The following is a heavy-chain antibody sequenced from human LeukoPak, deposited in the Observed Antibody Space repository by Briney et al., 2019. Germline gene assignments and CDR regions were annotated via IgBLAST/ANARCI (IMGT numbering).Heavy chain of an antibody. Sequence: SETLSLTCAVYGGSFSGYYWSWIRQPPGKGLEWIGEINHSGSTNYNPSLKSRVTISVDTSKNQFSLKLSSVTAAGTAVYYCARTAFSKRGLFDYWGQGTLVTVSS. CDR2: INHSGST. V-gene: IGHV4-34*01. CDR3: ARTAFSKRGLFDY. CDR1: GGSFSGYY. D-gene: IGHD3-16*01. J-gene: IGHJ4*02.